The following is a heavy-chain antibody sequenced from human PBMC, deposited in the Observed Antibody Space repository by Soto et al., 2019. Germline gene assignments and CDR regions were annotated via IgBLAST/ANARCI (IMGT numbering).Heavy chain of an antibody. V-gene: IGHV1-46*01. CDR3: ARVGSEEVVGFD. CDR1: GYTFTSYY. D-gene: IGHD2-15*01. CDR2: INPSGGST. Sequence: ASVKVSCKASGYTFTSYYMHWVRQAPGQGLEWMGIINPSGGSTSYAQKFQGRVTMTRDTSTSTVYMGLSSLRSEDTAVYYCARVGSEEVVGFDWGQGTLVTVSS. J-gene: IGHJ4*02.